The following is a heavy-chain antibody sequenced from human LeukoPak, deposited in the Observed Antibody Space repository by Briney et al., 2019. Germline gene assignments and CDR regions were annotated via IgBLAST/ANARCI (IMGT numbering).Heavy chain of an antibody. J-gene: IGHJ6*03. CDR1: GRSISSNY. Sequence: PSQSLSPAWTVAGRSISSNYCGWVRQPAGKGRGWVGRIYTIGRTTNNPSLKSRDTMSENTPKNQFSLKLRSVTAAATPLFYVARDSSIVVVPAAMFAPYYFYYYIDVWGKGTTVTISS. V-gene: IGHV4-4*07. CDR2: IYTIGRT. D-gene: IGHD2-2*01. CDR3: ARDSSIVVVPAAMFAPYYFYYYIDV.